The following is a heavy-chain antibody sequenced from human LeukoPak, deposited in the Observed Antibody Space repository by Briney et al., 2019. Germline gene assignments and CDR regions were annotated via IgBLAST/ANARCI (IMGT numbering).Heavy chain of an antibody. D-gene: IGHD5-18*01. Sequence: GGSLRLSCAASGFTFSSYGMHWVRQAPGKGREWVAVISYVGSNKYYADPVKGRFTISRDNSKNTLYLQMSRLRAEDTAVYYCATDTAMVSSYYYYYYMDVWGKGTTVTVSS. CDR1: GFTFSSYG. CDR2: ISYVGSNK. J-gene: IGHJ6*03. V-gene: IGHV3-30*03. CDR3: ATDTAMVSSYYYYYYMDV.